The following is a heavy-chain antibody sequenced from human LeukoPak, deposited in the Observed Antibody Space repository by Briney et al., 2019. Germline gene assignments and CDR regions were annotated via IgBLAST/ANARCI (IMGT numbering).Heavy chain of an antibody. J-gene: IGHJ4*02. V-gene: IGHV4-31*03. CDR1: SDSINTAAYY. CDR3: ARDSGGATGKFDY. D-gene: IGHD1-26*01. Sequence: KTSETLSLTCTVSSDSINTAAYYWTWIRQHPGKGLEWIGNIYYNGNTFDNPSLKSRVTMSVDTSKNQFSLSLSSVTAADTAVYYCARDSGGATGKFDYWGQGTLVTVSS. CDR2: IYYNGNT.